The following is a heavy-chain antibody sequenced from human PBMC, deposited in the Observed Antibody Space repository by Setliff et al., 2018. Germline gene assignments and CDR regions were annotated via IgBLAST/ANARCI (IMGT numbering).Heavy chain of an antibody. CDR2: TIPLLPLP. D-gene: IGHD1-7*01. V-gene: IGHV1-69*10. Sequence: SVKVSCKASGGTLSTLAITWVRQAPGQGLEWMGGTIPLLPLPNYAVKFQGRLTITADKSTDTAYMELSSLRSEDTAVYYCARSAITGTTRKYYYYMDVWGQGTTVTSP. CDR3: ARSAITGTTRKYYYYMDV. J-gene: IGHJ6*03. CDR1: GGTLSTLA.